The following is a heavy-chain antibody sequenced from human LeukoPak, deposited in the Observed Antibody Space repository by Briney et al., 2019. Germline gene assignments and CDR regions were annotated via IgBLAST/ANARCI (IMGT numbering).Heavy chain of an antibody. CDR1: GFTVSSNY. Sequence: PGGSLRLSCAASGFTVSSNYMSWVRQAPGKGLEWVSVIYSGGSTYYADSVKGRFTISRDNSKNTLYLQMNSLRAEDTAVYYCAKSYDYVWGSYRIFDYWGQGTLVTVSS. CDR2: IYSGGST. J-gene: IGHJ4*02. CDR3: AKSYDYVWGSYRIFDY. D-gene: IGHD3-16*02. V-gene: IGHV3-53*01.